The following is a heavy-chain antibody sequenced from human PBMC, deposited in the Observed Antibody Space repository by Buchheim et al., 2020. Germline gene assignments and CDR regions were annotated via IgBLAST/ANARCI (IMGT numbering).Heavy chain of an antibody. J-gene: IGHJ5*02. CDR2: IIPLHGTP. CDR3: ARDGLEADGDYANNWLDP. Sequence: QVQLVQSGAEVKKPGSSVKVSCKTSGGTFTSHGITWVRQAPGQGLEWMGGIIPLHGTPNYAPKFQGRVTIIADESTNTVYMEVRSLKSEDTAVYYCARDGLEADGDYANNWLDPWGQGTL. V-gene: IGHV1-69*01. D-gene: IGHD4-17*01. CDR1: GGTFTSHG.